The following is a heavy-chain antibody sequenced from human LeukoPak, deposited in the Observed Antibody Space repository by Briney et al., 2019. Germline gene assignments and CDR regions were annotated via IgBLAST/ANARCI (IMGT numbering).Heavy chain of an antibody. CDR3: ARDILTGVFDY. Sequence: ASVKVSCKASGYTFTGDYMHWVRQARGQGLEWMGWINPNSGGTNYAQKFQGRVTMTRDTSISTAYMELSRLRSDDTAVYYCARDILTGVFDYWGQGTLVTVSS. CDR2: INPNSGGT. CDR1: GYTFTGDY. D-gene: IGHD3-9*01. J-gene: IGHJ4*02. V-gene: IGHV1-2*02.